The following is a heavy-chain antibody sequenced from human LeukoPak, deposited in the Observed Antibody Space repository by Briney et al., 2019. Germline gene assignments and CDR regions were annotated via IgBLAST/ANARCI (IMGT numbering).Heavy chain of an antibody. Sequence: GGSLRLSCAASGFTFSSYAMSWVRQAPGKGLEWVSSISSSSSYIYYADSVKGRFTISRDNAKNSLYLQMNSLRAEDTAVYYCARVGTYYYDSSGHGFDYWGQGTLVTVPS. J-gene: IGHJ4*02. CDR1: GFTFSSYA. CDR2: ISSSSSYI. V-gene: IGHV3-21*01. CDR3: ARVGTYYYDSSGHGFDY. D-gene: IGHD3-22*01.